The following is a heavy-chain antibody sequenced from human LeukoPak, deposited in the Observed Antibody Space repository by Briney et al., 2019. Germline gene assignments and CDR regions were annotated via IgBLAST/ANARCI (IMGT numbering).Heavy chain of an antibody. V-gene: IGHV4-39*01. CDR1: GGSITSSSYS. CDR2: IYYSGST. CDR3: ASQSAPIWFGESNDRASHFY. Sequence: PSETLSLTCTVSGGSITSSSYSWGWIRQPPGKGLEWIASIYYSGSTFHNPSLKSRVTISVDTSKNQFSLKLSSVTAADTAVYYCASQSAPIWFGESNDRASHFYWGQGTLVTVSS. J-gene: IGHJ4*02. D-gene: IGHD3-10*01.